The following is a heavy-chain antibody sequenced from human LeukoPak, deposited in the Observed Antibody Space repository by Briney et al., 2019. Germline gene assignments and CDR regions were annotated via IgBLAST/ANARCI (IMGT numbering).Heavy chain of an antibody. Sequence: GGSLRLSCAASGFPFSSYWMHWVRQVPGKGLLWVSRINSDGSATIYADSVRGRFTISRDDAKNTLYLQMSGLRVDDTAVYHCASDSPYYGMDVWGQGTTVTVSS. CDR2: INSDGSAT. CDR3: ASDSPYYGMDV. J-gene: IGHJ6*02. CDR1: GFPFSSYW. V-gene: IGHV3-74*01.